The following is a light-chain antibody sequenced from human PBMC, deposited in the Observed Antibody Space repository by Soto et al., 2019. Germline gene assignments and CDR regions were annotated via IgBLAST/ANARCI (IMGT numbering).Light chain of an antibody. Sequence: DIVMTQSPDSLAVSLGERATINCKSSQSVLSSSNNKNYLAWYQQKPGQPPKLIIYWASTRESGGPDRFRGSGSGTDFTLTICSLQAEDVAVYYCQQYYGTPDTFGQGTMLDIK. CDR2: WAS. CDR3: QQYYGTPDT. V-gene: IGKV4-1*01. J-gene: IGKJ2*01. CDR1: QSVLSSSNNKNY.